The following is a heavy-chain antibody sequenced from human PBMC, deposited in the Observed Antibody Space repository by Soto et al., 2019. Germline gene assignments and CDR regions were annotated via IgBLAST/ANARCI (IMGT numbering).Heavy chain of an antibody. CDR2: IIPILGSA. Sequence: QVQLVQSGAEVKKPGSSVKVSCKASGGSFSSNAVSWVRQAPGQGLEWMGGIIPILGSANYAQQFRDRLTITADGSTTTTHMELNRLRSEDAAVYYCASRERVDAFDIWGQGTLVTVSS. V-gene: IGHV1-69*01. D-gene: IGHD1-26*01. J-gene: IGHJ3*02. CDR1: GGSFSSNA. CDR3: ASRERVDAFDI.